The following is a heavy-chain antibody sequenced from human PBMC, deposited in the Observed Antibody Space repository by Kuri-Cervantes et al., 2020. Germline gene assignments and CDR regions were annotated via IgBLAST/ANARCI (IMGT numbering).Heavy chain of an antibody. CDR2: ISYDGSNK. V-gene: IGHV3-30*03. Sequence: GESLKISCAASGFTFSSYSMNWVRQAPGKGLEWVAVISYDGSNKYYADSVKGRFTISRDNSKNTLYLQMNSLRAEDTAVYYCTRVGPSWGFGELLSYGMDVWGQGTTVTVSS. D-gene: IGHD3-10*01. CDR3: TRVGPSWGFGELLSYGMDV. CDR1: GFTFSSYS. J-gene: IGHJ6*02.